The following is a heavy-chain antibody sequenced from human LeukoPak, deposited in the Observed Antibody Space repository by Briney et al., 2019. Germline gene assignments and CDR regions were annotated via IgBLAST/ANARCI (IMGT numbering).Heavy chain of an antibody. V-gene: IGHV1-69*13. CDR3: ARGLMIYYYDSSGYSAFDI. J-gene: IGHJ3*02. CDR2: IIPIFGTA. CDR1: GGTFSSYA. D-gene: IGHD3-22*01. Sequence: SVKVSCKASGGTFSSYAISWVRQAPGQGLEWMGGIIPIFGTANYAQKFQGRVTITADESTSTAYMELRSLRSDDTAVYYCARGLMIYYYDSSGYSAFDIWGQGTMVTVSS.